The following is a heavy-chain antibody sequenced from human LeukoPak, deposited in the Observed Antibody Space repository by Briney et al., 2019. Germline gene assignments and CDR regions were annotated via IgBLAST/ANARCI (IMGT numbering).Heavy chain of an antibody. J-gene: IGHJ4*02. V-gene: IGHV1-69*04. CDR3: ARGGDYYGSGSYLDY. Sequence: ASVKVSCKASGGTFSSYAISWVRQAPGQGLEWMGRIIPILGIANYAQKFQGRVTITADKSTSTAYMELRSLRSDDTAVYYCARGGDYYGSGSYLDYWGQGTLVTVSS. D-gene: IGHD3-10*01. CDR2: IIPILGIA. CDR1: GGTFSSYA.